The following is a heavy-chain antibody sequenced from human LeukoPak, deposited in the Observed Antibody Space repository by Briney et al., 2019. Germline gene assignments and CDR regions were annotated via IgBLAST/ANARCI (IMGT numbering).Heavy chain of an antibody. CDR3: ARHEVLGSYYFDY. CDR2: IYYSGST. D-gene: IGHD3-10*01. CDR1: GGSISSSSYY. V-gene: IGHV4-39*01. J-gene: IGHJ4*02. Sequence: PSETLSLTCTVSGGSISSSSYYWGWIRQPPGKGLEWIGSIYYSGSTYYNPSLKSRVTISVDTSKNQFSLKLSSVTAADTAVYYCARHEVLGSYYFDYWGQGTLVTVSS.